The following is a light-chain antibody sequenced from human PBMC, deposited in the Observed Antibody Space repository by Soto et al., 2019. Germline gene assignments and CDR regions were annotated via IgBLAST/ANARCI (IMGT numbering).Light chain of an antibody. CDR2: DVS. CDR1: SSDVGGYNY. Sequence: QSALTQPASVSGSPGQSITISCTGTSSDVGGYNYVSWYQQHPGKAPKLMIYDVSNRPSGVSNRFSGSKSGNTASLTISGFQAEDEADYYCSSYTSSSSRVFGGGNKLTVL. CDR3: SSYTSSSSRV. J-gene: IGLJ2*01. V-gene: IGLV2-14*01.